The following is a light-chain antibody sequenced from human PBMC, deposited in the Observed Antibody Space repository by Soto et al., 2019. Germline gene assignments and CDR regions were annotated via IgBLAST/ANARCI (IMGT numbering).Light chain of an antibody. CDR3: QSYDSSLSGYV. CDR1: SSNIGAYYD. V-gene: IGLV1-40*01. CDR2: GNS. Sequence: QSALTQPPSVSVAPGQRVTISCTGSSSNIGAYYDVHWYQQLPGTAPKLLIFGNSNRPSGVPDRFSGSKSGTSASLAITGLQAEDEADYYCQSYDSSLSGYVFGTGTKVTVL. J-gene: IGLJ1*01.